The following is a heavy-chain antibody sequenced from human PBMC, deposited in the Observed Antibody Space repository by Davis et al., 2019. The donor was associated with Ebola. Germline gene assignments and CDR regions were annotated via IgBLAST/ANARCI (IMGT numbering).Heavy chain of an antibody. V-gene: IGHV3-21*01. CDR1: GFTFTNYN. D-gene: IGHD2-15*01. CDR2: ISSGSTYI. CDR3: ARAGGVVVEAVTLRYYYGMDV. J-gene: IGHJ6*02. Sequence: PGGSLRLSCSASGFTFTNYNINWVRQAPGKGLEWVSSISSGSTYIYYADSVKGRFTISRDNAKNSLYLQMNSLRAEDTAVYYCARAGGVVVEAVTLRYYYGMDVWGQGTTVTVSS.